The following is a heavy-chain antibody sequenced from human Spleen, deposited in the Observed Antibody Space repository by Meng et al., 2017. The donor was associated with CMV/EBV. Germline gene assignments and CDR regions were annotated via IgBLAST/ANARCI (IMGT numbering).Heavy chain of an antibody. CDR2: INHSGST. V-gene: IGHV4-34*01. J-gene: IGHJ4*02. Sequence: QVQLQQWVAGLLKPSETLSLTCAVYGGSFSGYYWSWIRQPPGKGLEWIGEINHSGSTNYNPSLKSRVTISVDTSKNQFSLKLSSVTAADTAVYYCARDGDGYPTDYWGQGTLVTVSS. CDR1: GGSFSGYY. D-gene: IGHD5-24*01. CDR3: ARDGDGYPTDY.